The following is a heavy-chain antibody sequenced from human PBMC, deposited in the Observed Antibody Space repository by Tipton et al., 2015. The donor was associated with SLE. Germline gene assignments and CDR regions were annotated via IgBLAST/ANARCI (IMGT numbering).Heavy chain of an antibody. Sequence: TLSLTCTVSGGSIRNYYWSWIRQPAGKGLEWIGRIYTSGSTNYNPSLKSRVPMSVDTSKNQFSLKLSSVTAADTAVYYCARDHPVAGPFDYWGQGTLVTVAS. CDR1: GGSIRNYY. V-gene: IGHV4-4*07. CDR2: IYTSGST. D-gene: IGHD6-19*01. CDR3: ARDHPVAGPFDY. J-gene: IGHJ4*02.